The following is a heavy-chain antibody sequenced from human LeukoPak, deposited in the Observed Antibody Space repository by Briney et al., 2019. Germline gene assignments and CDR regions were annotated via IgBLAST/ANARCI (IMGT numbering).Heavy chain of an antibody. Sequence: GGSLRLSCAASGFTFSSYWMSWVRQAPGKGLEWVANIKRDGSEKYYVDSVKGRFTISRDNAKNSLYLQMNSLRAEDTAVYYCARWDYYDSSGYYYVPFDYWGQGTLVTVSS. CDR2: IKRDGSEK. CDR3: ARWDYYDSSGYYYVPFDY. D-gene: IGHD3-22*01. CDR1: GFTFSSYW. J-gene: IGHJ4*02. V-gene: IGHV3-7*01.